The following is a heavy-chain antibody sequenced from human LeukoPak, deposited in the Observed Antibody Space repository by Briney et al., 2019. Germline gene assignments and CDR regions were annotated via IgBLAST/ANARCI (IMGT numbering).Heavy chain of an antibody. CDR1: GGSISSGSYY. J-gene: IGHJ4*02. D-gene: IGHD3-22*01. CDR2: IYTSGST. Sequence: PSETLSLTCTVSGGSISSGSYYWGWIRQPAGKGLEWFGRIYTSGSTNYNPSLKRRVTISVDTSKNQFSLKLSSETAADTPVYYCARSGLTYYYDSSGYYYLGYWGQGTLVTVSS. CDR3: ARSGLTYYYDSSGYYYLGY. V-gene: IGHV4-61*02.